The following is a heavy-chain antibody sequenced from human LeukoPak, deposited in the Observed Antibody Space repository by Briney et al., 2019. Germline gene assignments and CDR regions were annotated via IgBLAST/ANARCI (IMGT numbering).Heavy chain of an antibody. V-gene: IGHV3-7*01. D-gene: IGHD1-26*01. CDR2: LNQDGSEK. Sequence: GGSLRLSCAASGFTFSNYWMSWVRQAPGKGLEWVANLNQDGSEKYYVDSVKGRFTISRDNAMNLLYLQINSLRAEDTAAYYCASRIWVGTTFHYYYYMDVWGKGTTVTVSS. J-gene: IGHJ6*03. CDR1: GFTFSNYW. CDR3: ASRIWVGTTFHYYYYMDV.